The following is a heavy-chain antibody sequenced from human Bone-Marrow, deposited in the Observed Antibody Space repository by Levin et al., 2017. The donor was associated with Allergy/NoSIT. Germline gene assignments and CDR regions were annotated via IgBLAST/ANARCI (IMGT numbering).Heavy chain of an antibody. J-gene: IGHJ6*03. D-gene: IGHD1-1*01. V-gene: IGHV3-73*01. CDR2: IRSKANSYAT. CDR3: TRKDDQSPYHMDG. Sequence: GGSLRLSCAASGFTFSGSAVHWVRQASGKGLEWVGRIRSKANSYATAYAASVVGRFTISRDDSKNTAYLQMNSLKTEDTAVYYCTRKDDQSPYHMDGWGKGTTVTASS. CDR1: GFTFSGSA.